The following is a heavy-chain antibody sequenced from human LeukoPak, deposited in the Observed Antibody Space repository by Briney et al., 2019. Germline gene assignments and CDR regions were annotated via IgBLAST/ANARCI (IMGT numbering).Heavy chain of an antibody. V-gene: IGHV1-18*01. J-gene: IGHJ4*02. CDR3: ALSGTRYNSAWCRI. Sequence: ASVKVSCKASGYLFISHGLTWVRQAPGQGLEWMGWISTYSANATYAQNFQDRVTMTTDTSTETAYLELSSLRSDDTAVYYCALSGTRYNSAWCRIWGQGTLVTVSS. D-gene: IGHD6-19*01. CDR1: GYLFISHG. CDR2: ISTYSANA.